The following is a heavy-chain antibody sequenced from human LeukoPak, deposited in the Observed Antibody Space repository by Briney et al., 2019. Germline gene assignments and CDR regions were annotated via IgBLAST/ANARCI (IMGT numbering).Heavy chain of an antibody. CDR2: FSYDGSFE. V-gene: IGHV3-30*09. J-gene: IGHJ5*02. CDR3: AREKIRRDCKFDL. D-gene: IGHD2-21*02. CDR1: GWALRAYN. Sequence: GGSLRLSCAASGWALRAYNLHWVRQAPGTGLEWVAVFSYDGSFEYYADSVSGRFVLSRDTSKNTLYLQMNSLRTEDTAFYYCAREKIRRDCKFDLWGQGTLVTVSS.